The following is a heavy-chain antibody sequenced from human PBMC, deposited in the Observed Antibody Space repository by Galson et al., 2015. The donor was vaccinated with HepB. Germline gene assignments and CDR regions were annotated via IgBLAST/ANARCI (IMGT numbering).Heavy chain of an antibody. V-gene: IGHV4-59*01. CDR3: ARFTYGSGSHH. J-gene: IGHJ4*02. CDR1: GGSIRSYY. D-gene: IGHD3-10*01. Sequence: SETLSLTCTVSGGSIRSYYWSWIRQPPGKGLEWIGYIYNSGSTDYNPSLKSRVTISVDTSKNQFSLNLSSVTATDAAVYYCARFTYGSGSHHWGQGVLVTVSP. CDR2: IYNSGST.